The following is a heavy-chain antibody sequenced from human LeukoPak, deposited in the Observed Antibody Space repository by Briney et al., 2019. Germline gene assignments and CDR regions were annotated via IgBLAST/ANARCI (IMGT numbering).Heavy chain of an antibody. D-gene: IGHD3-10*01. CDR3: AKKVRTVRGVTYLDY. CDR1: GFTFSSYA. J-gene: IGHJ4*02. CDR2: ISGSGGSS. V-gene: IGHV3-23*01. Sequence: GGSLRLSCAASGFTFSSYAMSWVRQAPGKGLEWVSAISGSGGSSYYADSVKGRFTTSRDNSKNTLYLQMNSLRAEDTAVYYCAKKVRTVRGVTYLDYWGQGTLVTVSS.